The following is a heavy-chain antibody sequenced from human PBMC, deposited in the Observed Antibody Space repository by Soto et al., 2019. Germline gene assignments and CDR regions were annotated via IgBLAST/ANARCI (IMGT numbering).Heavy chain of an antibody. J-gene: IGHJ5*02. D-gene: IGHD5-12*01. V-gene: IGHV4-31*03. CDR1: GGSISSGGYY. CDR3: ARGRVATGFDH. Sequence: QVQLQESGPGLVKPSQTLSLTCTVSGGSISSGGYYWSWIRQHPGKGLEWIGYIYYSGSTYYNPSVKSRVTISVDTSPNPFSLKLSSVTAADTAVYYCARGRVATGFDHWVQGTLVTVSS. CDR2: IYYSGST.